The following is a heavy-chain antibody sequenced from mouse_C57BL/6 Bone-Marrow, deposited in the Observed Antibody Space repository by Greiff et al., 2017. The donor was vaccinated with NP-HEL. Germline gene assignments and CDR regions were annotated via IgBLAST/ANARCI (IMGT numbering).Heavy chain of an antibody. D-gene: IGHD1-1*01. CDR2: ISNLAYSI. V-gene: IGHV5-15*01. J-gene: IGHJ1*03. Sequence: EVKLMGSGGGLVQPGGSLKLSCAASGFTFSDYGMAWVRQAPRKGPEWVAFISNLAYSIYYADTVTGRFTISRENAKNTLYLEMSSLRSEDTAMYYCARHGYYGSSYGYFDVWGTGTTVTVSS. CDR1: GFTFSDYG. CDR3: ARHGYYGSSYGYFDV.